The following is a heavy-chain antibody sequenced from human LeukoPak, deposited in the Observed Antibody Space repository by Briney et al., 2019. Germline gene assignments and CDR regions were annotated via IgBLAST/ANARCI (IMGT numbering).Heavy chain of an antibody. CDR1: GFTFSSYA. J-gene: IGHJ3*02. CDR3: AGRLVGATPTDAFDI. D-gene: IGHD1-26*01. CDR2: ISYDGTNK. V-gene: IGHV3-30-3*01. Sequence: GGSLRLSCAASGFTFSSYAMHWVRQAPGKGLDWVAVISYDGTNKFYADSVKGRFIISRDNSKNTLYLQMDSLTVEDTAVYYCAGRLVGATPTDAFDIGGQGTVVTVS.